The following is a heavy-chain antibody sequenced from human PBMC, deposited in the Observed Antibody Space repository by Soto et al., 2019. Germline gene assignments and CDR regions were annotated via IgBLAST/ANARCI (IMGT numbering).Heavy chain of an antibody. Sequence: QVQLVQSGAEVKKPGASVKVSCKASGYTFTDYYMHWVRQAPGQGLEWMGMINPSGGSTDYAQKFRGRVTKTRDTSTGTGYREVTNLRSDDTAVYSCARPPFPVCINAVCYPFDYWGQGTLVTVSS. CDR2: INPSGGST. V-gene: IGHV1-46*01. CDR3: ARPPFPVCINAVCYPFDY. J-gene: IGHJ4*02. D-gene: IGHD2-8*01. CDR1: GYTFTDYY.